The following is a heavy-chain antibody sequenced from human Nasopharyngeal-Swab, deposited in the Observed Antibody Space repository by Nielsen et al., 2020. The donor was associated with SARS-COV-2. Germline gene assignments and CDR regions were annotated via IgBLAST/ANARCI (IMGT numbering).Heavy chain of an antibody. D-gene: IGHD4-17*01. J-gene: IGHJ3*02. Sequence: GGSLRLSCAASGLTFDDYAMHWVRHAPGKGLEWVSGISWNSGSIGYADSVKGRVTISRDHAKNSLYLQMNSLRAEDTALYYCAKDPGATVTHAFDIWGQGTMVTVSS. CDR1: GLTFDDYA. CDR3: AKDPGATVTHAFDI. V-gene: IGHV3-9*01. CDR2: ISWNSGSI.